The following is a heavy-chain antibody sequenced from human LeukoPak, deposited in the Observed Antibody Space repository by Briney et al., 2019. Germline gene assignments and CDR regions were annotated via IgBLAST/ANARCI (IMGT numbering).Heavy chain of an antibody. V-gene: IGHV4-34*01. Sequence: SETLSLTCAVYGGSFSGYYWSWIRQPLGKGLEWIGEINHSGSTNYNPSLKSRVTISVDTSKNQFSLKLSSVTAADTAVYYCARGAARITMIVVVIKGLAFDIWGQGTMVTVSS. CDR3: ARGAARITMIVVVIKGLAFDI. D-gene: IGHD3-22*01. CDR1: GGSFSGYY. J-gene: IGHJ3*02. CDR2: INHSGST.